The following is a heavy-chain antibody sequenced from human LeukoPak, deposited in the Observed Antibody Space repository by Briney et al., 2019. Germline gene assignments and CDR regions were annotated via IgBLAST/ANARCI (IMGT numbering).Heavy chain of an antibody. D-gene: IGHD3-16*01. CDR1: GFTFSSYW. V-gene: IGHV3-74*01. Sequence: PGGSLRLSCAPSGFTFSSYWTHWVRQAPGKGLVWVSRINSDGSSTSYADSVKGRFTISRDNAKNTLYLQMNSLRAEDTAVYYCARVLSRGGAFDIWGQGTMVTVSS. J-gene: IGHJ3*02. CDR2: INSDGSST. CDR3: ARVLSRGGAFDI.